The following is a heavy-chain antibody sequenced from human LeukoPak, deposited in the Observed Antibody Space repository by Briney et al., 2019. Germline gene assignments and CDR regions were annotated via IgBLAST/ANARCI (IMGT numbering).Heavy chain of an antibody. CDR1: GASISSYY. V-gene: IGHV4-59*01. Sequence: SETLSLTCTVSGASISSYYWSWIRQPPGKGLEWIGYIYYGGSTHYNPSLKSRVTISVDTSKNQFSLRLSSMTAADTAVYYCASGPYPAAGTDHQFDYWGQGTLVTVSS. D-gene: IGHD6-13*01. J-gene: IGHJ4*02. CDR3: ASGPYPAAGTDHQFDY. CDR2: IYYGGST.